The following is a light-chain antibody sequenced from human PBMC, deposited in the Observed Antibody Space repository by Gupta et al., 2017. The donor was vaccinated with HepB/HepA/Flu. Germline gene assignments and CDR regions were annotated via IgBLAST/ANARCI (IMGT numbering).Light chain of an antibody. CDR1: RSISTS. J-gene: IGKJ4*01. CDR2: AAS. V-gene: IGKV1-39*01. Sequence: DVQMTQSPSSLYASVGDRVTITCRASRSISTSLNWYQQKPGKAPKLLISAASTLQSGVPSRFSGSGYGTDFTLSNTSRQQEDFAAYYCQQNDSCPPITFGGGTKV. CDR3: QQNDSCPPIT.